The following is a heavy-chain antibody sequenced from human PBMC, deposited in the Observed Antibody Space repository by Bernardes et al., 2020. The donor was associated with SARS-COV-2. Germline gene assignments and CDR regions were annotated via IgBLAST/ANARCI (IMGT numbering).Heavy chain of an antibody. CDR1: GFTFSSHA. CDR2: ITGSGSST. Sequence: GGSLRLSCAASGFTFSSHAMSWVRQAPGKGLEWVSTITGSGSSTYYTDSVKGRFTISRDNSKNTLDLQMNSLRAEDTAVYFCAKLPHYYDMYWGQGTLVTVSS. V-gene: IGHV3-23*01. D-gene: IGHD3-22*01. J-gene: IGHJ4*02. CDR3: AKLPHYYDMY.